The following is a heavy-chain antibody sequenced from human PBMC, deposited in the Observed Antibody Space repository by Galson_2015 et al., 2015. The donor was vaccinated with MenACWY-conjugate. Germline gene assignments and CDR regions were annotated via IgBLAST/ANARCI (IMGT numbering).Heavy chain of an antibody. CDR2: TSGSGGVT. J-gene: IGHJ4*01. Sequence: SLRLSCAASGFIFNKYALTWIRQAPGKGLEWVAATSGSGGVTYYAASVKGRFTISRDNSKNTLYLHMNSLKAEDTARYFCAKGPLYDSSGSDSDYFDYWGQGTLVTVSS. CDR1: GFIFNKYA. D-gene: IGHD3-22*01. V-gene: IGHV3-23*01. CDR3: AKGPLYDSSGSDSDYFDY.